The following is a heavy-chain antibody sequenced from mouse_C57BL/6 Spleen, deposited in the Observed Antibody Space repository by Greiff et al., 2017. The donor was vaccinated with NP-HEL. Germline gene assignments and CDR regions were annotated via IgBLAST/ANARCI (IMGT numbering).Heavy chain of an antibody. CDR1: GFTFTDSY. CDR3: VKTNWEYGDY. CDR2: IRNKANGYTN. J-gene: IGHJ2*01. V-gene: IGHV7-4*01. Sequence: EVKLVESGGGLVQPGASLRLSCAASGFTFTDSYMSWVRQTPGKAPEWLSLIRNKANGYTNESPASVNGRFTISRDNSQNILYRQMNTLRAEDSATYYGVKTNWEYGDYWGQGTTLTVSS. D-gene: IGHD4-1*01.